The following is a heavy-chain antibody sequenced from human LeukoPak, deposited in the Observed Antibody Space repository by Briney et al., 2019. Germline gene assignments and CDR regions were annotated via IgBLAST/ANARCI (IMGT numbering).Heavy chain of an antibody. J-gene: IGHJ5*02. Sequence: SGGSLRLSCAASVFTFSSYWMSWVRQAPGKGLEWVAKIKQDGSEKYYVDSVKGRFTISRDNAKNSLYLQMNSLRAEDTAVYYCARRGYCSTTSCYGSWFDPWGQGTLVTVSS. D-gene: IGHD2-2*01. CDR1: VFTFSSYW. V-gene: IGHV3-7*03. CDR2: IKQDGSEK. CDR3: ARRGYCSTTSCYGSWFDP.